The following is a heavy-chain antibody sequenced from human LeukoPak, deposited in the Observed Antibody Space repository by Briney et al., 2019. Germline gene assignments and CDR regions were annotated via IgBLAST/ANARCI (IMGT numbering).Heavy chain of an antibody. Sequence: GGSLRLSCAASGYTSSSYGMNWVRQAPGKGLEWVSSISSSSSYIYYADSVKGRFTISRDNAKNSLYLQMDSLRAEDTAVYYCARLGFGELFLDYWGQGTLVTVSS. V-gene: IGHV3-21*01. CDR3: ARLGFGELFLDY. D-gene: IGHD3-10*01. CDR1: GYTSSSYG. J-gene: IGHJ4*02. CDR2: ISSSSSYI.